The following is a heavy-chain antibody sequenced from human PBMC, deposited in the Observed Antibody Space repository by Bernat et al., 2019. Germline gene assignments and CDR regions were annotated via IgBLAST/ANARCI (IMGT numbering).Heavy chain of an antibody. J-gene: IGHJ3*02. D-gene: IGHD3-16*02. CDR1: GGTFSSYA. V-gene: IGHV1-69*01. CDR3: ARDSSNYDYIWGSYRADAFDI. Sequence: QVQLVQSGAEVKKPGSSVKVSCKASGGTFSSYAISWVRQAPGQGLEWMGGIIPIFGTANYAQKFQSRVTITADESTSTAYMELSSLRTEDTAVYYCARDSSNYDYIWGSYRADAFDIWGQGTMVTVSS. CDR2: IIPIFGTA.